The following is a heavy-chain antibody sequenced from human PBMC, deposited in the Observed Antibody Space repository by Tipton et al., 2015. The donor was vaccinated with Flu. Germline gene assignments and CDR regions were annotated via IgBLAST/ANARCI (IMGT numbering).Heavy chain of an antibody. CDR2: INPSGGST. V-gene: IGHV1-46*01. J-gene: IGHJ4*02. CDR1: GYTFTGYF. CDR3: ARDLSFDY. Sequence: QVQLVQSGAEVKMPGASVKVSCKASGYTFTGYFMHWVRQAPGQRLEWVAIINPSGGSTKYTQKFQGRVTVTRDTSTSTVYMELSSPRSEDTAVYYCARDLSFDYWGQGTLVTVSS.